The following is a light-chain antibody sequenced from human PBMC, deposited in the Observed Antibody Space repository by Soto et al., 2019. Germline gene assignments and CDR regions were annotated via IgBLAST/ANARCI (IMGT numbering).Light chain of an antibody. J-gene: IGLJ1*01. CDR2: EVS. CDR3: SSYAGGNRV. CDR1: SSDVGHYNY. Sequence: QSALTQPPYASGSPGQSGTISYTGISSDVGHYNYVSWYQQHPGKAPKLMIYEVSKRPSGVPDRFSGSKSGNTASLTVSRLQAEDEADYYCSSYAGGNRVFGTGTKLTVL. V-gene: IGLV2-8*01.